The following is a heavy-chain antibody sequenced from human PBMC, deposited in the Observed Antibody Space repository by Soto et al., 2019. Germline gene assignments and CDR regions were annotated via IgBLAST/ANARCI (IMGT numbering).Heavy chain of an antibody. CDR1: GFIFSDYY. CDR2: ISGNGRII. V-gene: IGHV3-11*01. J-gene: IGHJ4*02. D-gene: IGHD2-15*01. Sequence: GGSLRLSCATSGFIFSDYYMHWIRQAPGKGLEWISYISGNGRIIQYADSAKGRFTISRDNAQNSLYLQMNSLRAEDTALYFGARDFAAASQTVFAYWGQGTLVTVSS. CDR3: ARDFAAASQTVFAY.